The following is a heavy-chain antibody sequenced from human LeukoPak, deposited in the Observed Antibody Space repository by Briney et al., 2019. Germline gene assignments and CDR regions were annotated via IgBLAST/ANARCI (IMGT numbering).Heavy chain of an antibody. CDR3: ARESRDGSGAFDI. Sequence: SETLSLTCAAYGGSFSGYYWSWIRQPPGKGLEWIGEINHSGSTNYNPSLKSRVTISVDTSKNQFSLKLSSVTAADTAVYYRARESRDGSGAFDIWGQGTMVTVSS. V-gene: IGHV4-34*01. D-gene: IGHD6-19*01. J-gene: IGHJ3*02. CDR1: GGSFSGYY. CDR2: INHSGST.